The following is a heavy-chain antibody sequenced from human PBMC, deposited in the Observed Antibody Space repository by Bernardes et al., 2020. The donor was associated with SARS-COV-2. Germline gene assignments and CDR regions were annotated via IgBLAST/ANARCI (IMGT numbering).Heavy chain of an antibody. J-gene: IGHJ4*02. V-gene: IGHV3-74*01. D-gene: IGHD4-17*01. CDR3: VRVVSGHYGLFDC. Sequence: GGSLRLSCVASEFSISNYWMHWVRQAPGKGLVWVSRISPAGNTRYYADSVKGRFTISRDNVKNTLYLQMSSLRAEDTALYFCVRVVSGHYGLFDCWGQGTLVTVSS. CDR1: EFSISNYW. CDR2: ISPAGNTR.